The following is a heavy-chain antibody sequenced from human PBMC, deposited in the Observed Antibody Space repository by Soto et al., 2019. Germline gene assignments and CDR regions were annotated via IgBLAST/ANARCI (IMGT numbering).Heavy chain of an antibody. D-gene: IGHD2-15*01. CDR1: GYTFTSYY. Sequence: QVQLVQSGAEVKKPGASVKVSCKASGYTFTSYYMHWVRQAPGQGLEWMGIINPGGGSTSYAQKLQGRVTMTRDTSTSTIYMEVSSLRSEDTAVYYCANYCSGGICPPGPWNWGQGSMVTVSS. CDR2: INPGGGST. V-gene: IGHV1-46*03. J-gene: IGHJ3*01. CDR3: ANYCSGGICPPGPWN.